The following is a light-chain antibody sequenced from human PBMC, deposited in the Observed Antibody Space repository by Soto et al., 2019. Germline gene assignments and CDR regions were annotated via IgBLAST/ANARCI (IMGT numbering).Light chain of an antibody. CDR2: EVT. Sequence: QSALTQPASVSGSPGQSITISCTGTSSDVGDNNYVSWYQQHPGKAPKLMIYEVTNRPSGVSNRFSGSKSGNTASLTISGLQAEDEADYFCSSYTSSSTRVFGGGTKLTVL. V-gene: IGLV2-14*01. J-gene: IGLJ3*02. CDR1: SSDVGDNNY. CDR3: SSYTSSSTRV.